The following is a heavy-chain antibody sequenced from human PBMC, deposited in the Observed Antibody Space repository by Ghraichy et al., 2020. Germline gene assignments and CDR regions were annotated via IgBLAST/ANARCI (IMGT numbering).Heavy chain of an antibody. CDR3: AKTTVTAAGGPFDI. J-gene: IGHJ3*02. V-gene: IGHV1-3*01. D-gene: IGHD4-17*01. CDR2: MNADNGNT. Sequence: ASVKVSCKASGYTLTSYAKHWVRQAPGQRLEWMGWMNADNGNTRYSQNFQGRVTITRDTSANTAYMELSSLRSEDTAVYYCAKTTVTAAGGPFDIWGQGTMVTVSS. CDR1: GYTLTSYA.